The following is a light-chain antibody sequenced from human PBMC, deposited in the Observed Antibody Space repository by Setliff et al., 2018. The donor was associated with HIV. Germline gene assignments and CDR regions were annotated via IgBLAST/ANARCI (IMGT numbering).Light chain of an antibody. CDR2: EVS. CDR1: SSDVGGYNY. J-gene: IGLJ1*01. CDR3: SSYTGSRTYV. V-gene: IGLV2-14*01. Sequence: QSVLTQPASVSGSPGQSITISCTGTSSDVGGYNYVSGYQQHPGKAPKLMIYEVSNRPSGVSNRFSGSKSGNTASLTISGLQAEDEADYYCSSYTGSRTYVFGTGTKVTVL.